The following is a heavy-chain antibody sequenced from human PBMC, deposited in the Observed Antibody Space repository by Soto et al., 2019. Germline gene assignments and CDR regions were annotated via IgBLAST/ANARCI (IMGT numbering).Heavy chain of an antibody. J-gene: IGHJ6*02. CDR1: GYTFTSYG. Sequence: ASVKVSCKASGYTFTSYGISWVRQAPGQGLEWMGWISAYNGNTNYAQKLQGRVTMTTDTSTSTAYMELRSLRSDDTAVYYCAREAEWWYGEEYYYYGMDVWGQGTTVTVSS. CDR3: AREAEWWYGEEYYYYGMDV. V-gene: IGHV1-18*01. CDR2: ISAYNGNT. D-gene: IGHD2-15*01.